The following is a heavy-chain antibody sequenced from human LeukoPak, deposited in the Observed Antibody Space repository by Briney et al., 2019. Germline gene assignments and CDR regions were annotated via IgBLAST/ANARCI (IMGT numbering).Heavy chain of an antibody. CDR2: IIPIFGTA. D-gene: IGHD1-14*01. V-gene: IGHV1-69*01. CDR1: GGTFSSYA. CDR3: ARGRGKRSTRRYYYYYMDV. Sequence: SVKVSCKASGGTFSSYAISWVRQAPGQGLEWMGGIIPIFGTANYAQKFQGRVTITADESTSTAYMELSSLRSEDTAVYYCARGRGKRSTRRYYYYYMDVWGKGTTVTVSS. J-gene: IGHJ6*03.